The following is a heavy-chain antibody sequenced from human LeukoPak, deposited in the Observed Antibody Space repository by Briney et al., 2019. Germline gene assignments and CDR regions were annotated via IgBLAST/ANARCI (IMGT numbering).Heavy chain of an antibody. J-gene: IGHJ6*03. V-gene: IGHV3-7*01. CDR1: GFTFTSYW. CDR2: IKHDGSEK. CDR3: ARGRIAVAGTYIPSNWGPQLYYMDV. D-gene: IGHD6-19*01. Sequence: PGGSLRLSCAASGFTFTSYWMSWVRQAPGKGLEWVANIKHDGSEKYYVDSVKGRFTISRDSAKNSLYLQMNSLRAEDTAVYYCARGRIAVAGTYIPSNWGPQLYYMDVWGKGTTVTVSS.